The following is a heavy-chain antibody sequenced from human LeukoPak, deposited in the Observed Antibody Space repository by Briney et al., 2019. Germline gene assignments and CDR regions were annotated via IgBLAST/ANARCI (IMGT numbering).Heavy chain of an antibody. Sequence: GGSLRLSCAASGFTFSSYGMRWVRQAPGKGLEWVAAIWYDGSNKYYADSVKGRFTISRDNSKNTLYLQMNSLRAEDTAVYYCARVGGESNSFDYWGQGTLVTVSS. D-gene: IGHD3-10*01. J-gene: IGHJ4*02. CDR1: GFTFSSYG. CDR3: ARVGGESNSFDY. V-gene: IGHV3-33*01. CDR2: IWYDGSNK.